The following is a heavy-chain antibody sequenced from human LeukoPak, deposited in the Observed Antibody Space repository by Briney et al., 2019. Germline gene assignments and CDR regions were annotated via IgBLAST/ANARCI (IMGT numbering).Heavy chain of an antibody. V-gene: IGHV3-23*01. J-gene: IGHJ4*02. Sequence: GGSLRLSCAASGFTFGTYAMSWVRQAPGKGLEWVSGISGSGGGTYFADSVKGRFTISRDNSKNTLYLQMNSLRAEDTAVFYCARANYAYAWGTYRYTHIDYWGQGTLVTVSS. D-gene: IGHD3-16*02. CDR2: ISGSGGGT. CDR3: ARANYAYAWGTYRYTHIDY. CDR1: GFTFGTYA.